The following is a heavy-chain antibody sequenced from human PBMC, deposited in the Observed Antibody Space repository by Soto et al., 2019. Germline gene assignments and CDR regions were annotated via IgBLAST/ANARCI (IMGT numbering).Heavy chain of an antibody. CDR2: LDSSGSA. CDR3: ATIVGANDS. Sequence: SETLSLPCTVSRASIYTYSWTWIRQPAGKGLQWIGPLDSSGSANYSPSLKTRVSMSVDSSKTQISLKLSSVTAADTAVYYCATIVGANDSWGQGALVTVSS. CDR1: RASIYTYS. D-gene: IGHD1-26*01. V-gene: IGHV4-4*07. J-gene: IGHJ4*02.